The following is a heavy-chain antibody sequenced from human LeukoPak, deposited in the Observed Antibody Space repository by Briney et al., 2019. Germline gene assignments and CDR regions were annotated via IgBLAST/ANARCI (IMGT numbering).Heavy chain of an antibody. J-gene: IGHJ6*02. CDR3: AKEMELSSDV. V-gene: IGHV3-23*01. D-gene: IGHD1-26*01. Sequence: GGSLRLSCAASGFTFSSHGMHWVRQAPGKGLEWVSAISRSGDSTYYADSVKGRFTISRDNSKNTLYLRMNSLRAEDTAIYYCAKEMELSSDVWGQGTTVTVSS. CDR2: ISRSGDST. CDR1: GFTFSSHG.